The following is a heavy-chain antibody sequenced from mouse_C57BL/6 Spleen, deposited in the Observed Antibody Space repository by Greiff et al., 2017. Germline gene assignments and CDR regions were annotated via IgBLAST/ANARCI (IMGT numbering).Heavy chain of an antibody. CDR2: IYPGSGST. J-gene: IGHJ3*01. V-gene: IGHV1-55*01. CDR3: ARRGGDGYSAWFAY. CDR1: GYTFTSYW. Sequence: QVQLQQSGAELVKPGASVKMSCKASGYTFTSYWITWVKQRPGQGLEWIGEIYPGSGSTNYNEKFKGKATLTVDTSSSTAYMQLSSLTSEDSAVYYCARRGGDGYSAWFAYWGQGTLVTVSA. D-gene: IGHD2-3*01.